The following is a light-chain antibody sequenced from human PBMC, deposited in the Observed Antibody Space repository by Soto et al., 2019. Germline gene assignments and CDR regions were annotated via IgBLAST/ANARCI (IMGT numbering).Light chain of an antibody. J-gene: IGLJ2*01. CDR2: GNS. CDR1: SSNIGAGYD. Sequence: QSVLTQPPSVSGAPGQRVTISCTESSSNIGAGYDVHWYQQLPGTAPKPLIYGNSTRPSGVPDRFSGSKPGTSASLAITGLQAEDEADYYCQSYGSSLSGVVFGGGTKLTVL. V-gene: IGLV1-40*01. CDR3: QSYGSSLSGVV.